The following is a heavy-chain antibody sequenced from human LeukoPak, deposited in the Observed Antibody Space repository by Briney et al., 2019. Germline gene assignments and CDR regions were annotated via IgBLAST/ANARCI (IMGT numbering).Heavy chain of an antibody. CDR1: GGSISSSSYY. CDR2: IYYSGST. V-gene: IGHV4-39*01. D-gene: IGHD6-13*01. J-gene: IGHJ6*02. CDR3: ASRSGIAAAGYYYYGMDV. Sequence: SETLSLTCTVSGGSISSSSYYWGWIRQPPGKGLEWIGSIYYSGSTYYNPSLKSRFTISVDTSKNQFSLKLSSVTAADTAVYYCASRSGIAAAGYYYYGMDVWGQGTTVTVSS.